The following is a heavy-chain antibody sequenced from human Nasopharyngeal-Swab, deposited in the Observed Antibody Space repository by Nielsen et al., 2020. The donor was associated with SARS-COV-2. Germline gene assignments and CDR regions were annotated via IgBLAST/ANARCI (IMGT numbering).Heavy chain of an antibody. CDR2: IYSGGSST. V-gene: IGHV3-23*03. CDR1: GFTFSSYA. Sequence: GESLKISCGASGFTFSSYAMSWVRQAPGKGLEWVRVIYSGGSSTDYADSVKGRFTIYRDNSKNTLYLQMNSLRAEDTAVYYCAKGGNSGWLQSAEYFDYWGQGTLVTVSS. D-gene: IGHD5-24*01. CDR3: AKGGNSGWLQSAEYFDY. J-gene: IGHJ4*02.